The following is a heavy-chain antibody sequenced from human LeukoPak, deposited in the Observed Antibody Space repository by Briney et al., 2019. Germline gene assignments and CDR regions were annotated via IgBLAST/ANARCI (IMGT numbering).Heavy chain of an antibody. CDR3: ARGQDSAKVGY. D-gene: IGHD1-26*01. Sequence: SETLSLTCAVYGGSFSSYYWSWIRQPPGKGLEWIGEIHPSGSTKYNPSLKSRVTISVDASKNQFSLRLTSVTAADTAVCYCARGQDSAKVGYWGQGTLVTVSS. V-gene: IGHV4-34*01. J-gene: IGHJ4*02. CDR2: IHPSGST. CDR1: GGSFSSYY.